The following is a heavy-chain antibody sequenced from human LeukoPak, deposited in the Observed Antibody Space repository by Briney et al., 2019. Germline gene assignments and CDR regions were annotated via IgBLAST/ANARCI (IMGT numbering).Heavy chain of an antibody. CDR2: INRDGRST. J-gene: IGHJ4*02. CDR1: GFTFSNYW. CDR3: ALPLRDGDFYFDY. Sequence: GGSLRLSCAAPGFTFSNYWMHWIRQAPGKGLVWVSRINRDGRSTNYADSVKGRFTISRDNAKNTVFLQMNSLRAEDTAVYYCALPLRDGDFYFDYWGQGALVTVSS. V-gene: IGHV3-74*01. D-gene: IGHD4-17*01.